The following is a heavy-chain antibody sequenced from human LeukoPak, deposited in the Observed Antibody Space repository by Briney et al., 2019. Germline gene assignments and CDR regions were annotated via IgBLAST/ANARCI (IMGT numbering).Heavy chain of an antibody. J-gene: IGHJ4*02. Sequence: GGSLRLSCAASGFTFSSYGMHWVRQAPGKGLEWVAVISYDGSNKYYADSVKGRFTISRDNSKNTLYLQMNSLRAEDTAVYYCAKDPTDFDSSGQTYFDYWGQGTLVTVSS. D-gene: IGHD3-22*01. CDR3: AKDPTDFDSSGQTYFDY. V-gene: IGHV3-30*18. CDR1: GFTFSSYG. CDR2: ISYDGSNK.